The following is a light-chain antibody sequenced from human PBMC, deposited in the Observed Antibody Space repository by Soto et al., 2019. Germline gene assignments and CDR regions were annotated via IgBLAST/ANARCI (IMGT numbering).Light chain of an antibody. Sequence: EIVLTQSPATLSLSPGDRATLSCRASQSVTSSLAWFQQKPGQAPRLLIYDVSRRATAIPARFSGSGCGTDFTLTISRLEPEDFAVYYCQQRTTWPTFGGGTKVEIK. V-gene: IGKV3-11*01. CDR3: QQRTTWPT. J-gene: IGKJ4*01. CDR2: DVS. CDR1: QSVTSS.